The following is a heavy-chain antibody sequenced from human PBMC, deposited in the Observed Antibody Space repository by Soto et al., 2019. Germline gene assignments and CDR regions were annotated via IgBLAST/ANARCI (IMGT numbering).Heavy chain of an antibody. V-gene: IGHV1-3*01. J-gene: IGHJ4*02. CDR1: GYTFTSYA. D-gene: IGHD2-21*01. Sequence: ASVKVSCKASGYTFTSYAMHWVRQAPGQRLEWMGWINAGNGNTKYSQKFQGRVTITRDKSTNTVYMELRSLRSEDTAVYYCARGGDGYNFGAVYWGQGTPVTVSS. CDR2: INAGNGNT. CDR3: ARGGDGYNFGAVY.